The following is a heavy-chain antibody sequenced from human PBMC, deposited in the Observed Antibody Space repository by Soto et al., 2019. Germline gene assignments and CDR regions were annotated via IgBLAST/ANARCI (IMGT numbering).Heavy chain of an antibody. D-gene: IGHD6-19*01. CDR1: GGSISSYY. V-gene: IGHV4-59*01. J-gene: IGHJ6*02. Sequence: PSETLSLTCTVSGGSISSYYWSWIRQPPGKGLEWIGYIYYSGSTNYNPSLKSRVTISVDTSKNQVSLKLSSVTAADTAVYYCAGGYSSGWYRNYYYGMDVWGQGTTVTVSS. CDR2: IYYSGST. CDR3: AGGYSSGWYRNYYYGMDV.